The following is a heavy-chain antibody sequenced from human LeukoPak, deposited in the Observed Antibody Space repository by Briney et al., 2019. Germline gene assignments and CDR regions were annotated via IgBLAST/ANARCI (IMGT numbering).Heavy chain of an antibody. Sequence: SEALSLTCTVSGGSISSYYWSRIRQPPGKGLEWIGYTYYSGSTDYNPSLKSRVTISVDTSKNQVSLKLSSVTAADTAVYYCVRYSSSSRFDYWGQGTLVTVSS. CDR1: GGSISSYY. CDR2: TYYSGST. CDR3: VRYSSSSRFDY. V-gene: IGHV4-59*01. D-gene: IGHD6-6*01. J-gene: IGHJ4*02.